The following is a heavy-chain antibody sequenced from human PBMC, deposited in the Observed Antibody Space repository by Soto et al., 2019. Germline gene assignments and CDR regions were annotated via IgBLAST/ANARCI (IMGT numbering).Heavy chain of an antibody. V-gene: IGHV4-59*08. CDR2: VHHSWGS. Sequence: QVQLQESGPGLVKPSETMSLSCTVSGGSISSYYWSWFRQSPGKRMEWIGYVHHSWGSSYNPSLQSRGAIPLATSKSQFSLKVTSVTATDTAVYYCARQGFGPLHGLVDVWGQGTTVTVSS. D-gene: IGHD3-10*01. CDR3: ARQGFGPLHGLVDV. J-gene: IGHJ6*02. CDR1: GGSISSYY.